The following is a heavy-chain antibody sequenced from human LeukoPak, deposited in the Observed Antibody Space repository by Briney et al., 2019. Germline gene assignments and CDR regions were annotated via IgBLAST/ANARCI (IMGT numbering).Heavy chain of an antibody. V-gene: IGHV4-39*01. CDR3: ARLVGYCDTTSCLYPFAY. Sequence: SETLSLTCTVSGDSISNSNYYWGWIRQPPGKGLEWIGNVYYSGSTYYNPSLKGRVTISLDTSKSQFSLKLTSVTAADTAVYYCARLVGYCDTTSCLYPFAYWGQGTLVTVSS. J-gene: IGHJ4*02. CDR1: GDSISNSNYY. CDR2: VYYSGST. D-gene: IGHD2-2*01.